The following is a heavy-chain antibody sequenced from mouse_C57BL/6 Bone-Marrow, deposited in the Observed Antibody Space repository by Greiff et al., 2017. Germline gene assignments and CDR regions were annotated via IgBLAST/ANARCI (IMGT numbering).Heavy chain of an antibody. CDR1: GFTFSDYY. CDR2: ISNGGGST. CDR3: ASGGFAY. J-gene: IGHJ3*01. V-gene: IGHV5-12*01. Sequence: EVQGVESGGGLVQPGGSLKLSCAASGFTFSDYYMYWVRQTPEKRLEWVAYISNGGGSTYYPDTVKGRFTISRDNAKNTLYLQMSCLKAEDTAMYYCASGGFAYWGQGTLVTVAA.